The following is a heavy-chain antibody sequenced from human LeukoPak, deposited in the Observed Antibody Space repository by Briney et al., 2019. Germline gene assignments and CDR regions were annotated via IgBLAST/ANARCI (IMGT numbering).Heavy chain of an antibody. J-gene: IGHJ4*02. CDR2: MNPNSGNT. V-gene: IGHV1-8*03. D-gene: IGHD6-13*01. CDR1: GGTFSSYA. CDR3: ARGSSSTWGKIDY. Sequence: GASVKVSCKASGGTFSSYAISWVRQATGQGLEWMGWMNPNSGNTGYAQKFQGRVTITRNTSISTAYMELSSLRSEDTAFYFCARGSSSTWGKIDYWGQGTLVTVSS.